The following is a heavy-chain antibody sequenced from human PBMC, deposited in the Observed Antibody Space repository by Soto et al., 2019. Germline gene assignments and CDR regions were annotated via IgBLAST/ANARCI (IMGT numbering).Heavy chain of an antibody. CDR1: GFTFEDYT. Sequence: GGSLRLSCAASGFTFEDYTIHWVRQAPGKGLEWVSLISWDGGSTYFADSVKGRFTISRDNSKNTLHLQMIGLRVEDTAVYYCAKDATSASGHMDVWGKGITVTVSS. J-gene: IGHJ6*03. CDR3: AKDATSASGHMDV. CDR2: ISWDGGST. V-gene: IGHV3-43*01.